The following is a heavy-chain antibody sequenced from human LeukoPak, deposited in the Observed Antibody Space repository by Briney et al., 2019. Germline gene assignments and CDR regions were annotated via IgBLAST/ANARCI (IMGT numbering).Heavy chain of an antibody. V-gene: IGHV4-34*01. D-gene: IGHD3-16*01. CDR1: GGSFSGYY. CDR2: INHSGST. Sequence: SETLSLTCAVYGGSFSGYYWSWIRQPPGKGLEWIGEINHSGSTNYNPSLKSRVTISVDTSKNQFSLKLSSVTAADTAVYYCASPRRGHWGQGTLVTVSS. J-gene: IGHJ4*02. CDR3: ASPRRGH.